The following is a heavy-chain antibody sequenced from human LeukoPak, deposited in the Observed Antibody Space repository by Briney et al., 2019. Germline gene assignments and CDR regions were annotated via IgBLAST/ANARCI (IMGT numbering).Heavy chain of an antibody. CDR1: GFTFSSYA. Sequence: GGSLRLSCAASGFTFSSYAMSWVRQAPGKGLEWVSAISGSGGSTYYADPVKGRFTISRDNSKNTLYLQMNSLRAEDTAVYYCARVNYGSGSYYPVFDYWGQGTLVTVSS. J-gene: IGHJ4*02. V-gene: IGHV3-23*01. CDR3: ARVNYGSGSYYPVFDY. CDR2: ISGSGGST. D-gene: IGHD3-10*01.